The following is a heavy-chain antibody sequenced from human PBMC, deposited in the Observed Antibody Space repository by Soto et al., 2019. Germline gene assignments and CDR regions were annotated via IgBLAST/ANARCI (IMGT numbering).Heavy chain of an antibody. V-gene: IGHV1-2*02. D-gene: IGHD2-21*02. CDR2: INPNSGGT. Sequence: ASVKVSCKASGYTFTGYYMHWVRQAPGQGLEWMGWINPNSGGTNYAQKFQGRVTMTRDTSISTAYMELSRLRSDDTAVYYCARHRGEGDCADGMDVWGQGTTVTVCS. CDR1: GYTFTGYY. J-gene: IGHJ6*02. CDR3: ARHRGEGDCADGMDV.